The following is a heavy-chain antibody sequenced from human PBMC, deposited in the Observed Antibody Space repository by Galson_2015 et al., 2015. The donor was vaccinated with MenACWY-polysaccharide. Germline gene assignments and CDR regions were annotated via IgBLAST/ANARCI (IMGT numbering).Heavy chain of an antibody. J-gene: IGHJ4*02. CDR3: ARGYSAYD. CDR2: LKSAGSST. CDR1: GFTFSTYW. V-gene: IGHV3-74*01. D-gene: IGHD5-12*01. Sequence: SLRLSCAASGFTFSTYWMHWVRHAPGKGLVWVSRLKSAGSSTNYADSVQGRFNISRDNAKNTLYLQMNSLRAVDTALYYCARGYSAYDSGQGTLVTVSA.